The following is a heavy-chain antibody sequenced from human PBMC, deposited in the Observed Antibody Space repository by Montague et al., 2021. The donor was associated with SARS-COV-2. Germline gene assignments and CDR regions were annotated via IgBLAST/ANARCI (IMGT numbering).Heavy chain of an antibody. CDR1: GGSITSFS. D-gene: IGHD2/OR15-2a*01. V-gene: IGHV4-59*01. J-gene: IGHJ5*02. CDR2: ISYSDST. Sequence: SETLSLTCSVSGGSITSFSWSWIRQPPGKGLEWVGNISYSDSTDYCPSLERQVTISVDTSTNQISLELSSVTAADTAVYYCASGQGDCNYRRCCPFFDRWGQGTLVTVSS. CDR3: ASGQGDCNYRRCCPFFDR.